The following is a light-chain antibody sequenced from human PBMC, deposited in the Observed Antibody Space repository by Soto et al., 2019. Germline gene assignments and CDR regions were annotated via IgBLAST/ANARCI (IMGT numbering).Light chain of an antibody. CDR3: QQYNNWPWT. Sequence: ETVMTQSPATLSVSPGERATLSCRASQSVGSNLAWYQQKPGQAPRLLIYGASTRAAGIPARFSGSGSGTEFTLTISSLQSEDFAVYNCQQYNNWPWTFGQGTKVDIK. CDR2: GAS. V-gene: IGKV3-15*01. CDR1: QSVGSN. J-gene: IGKJ1*01.